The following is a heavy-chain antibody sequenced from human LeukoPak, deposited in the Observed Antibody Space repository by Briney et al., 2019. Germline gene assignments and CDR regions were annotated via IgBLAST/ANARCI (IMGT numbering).Heavy chain of an antibody. CDR1: GFTVSSNY. D-gene: IGHD3-10*01. CDR3: TSLNYYGSGNNRF. CDR2: IYSGGST. J-gene: IGHJ4*02. V-gene: IGHV3-53*01. Sequence: GGSLRLSCAASGFTVSSNYMSWVRQAPGKGLEWVSVIYSGGSTYYADSVKGRFTISRDNSKNTLYLQMNSLRAEDTAVYYCTSLNYYGSGNNRFWGQGTLVTVSS.